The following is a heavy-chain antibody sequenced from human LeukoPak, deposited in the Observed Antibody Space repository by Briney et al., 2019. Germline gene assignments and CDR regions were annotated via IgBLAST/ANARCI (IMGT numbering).Heavy chain of an antibody. V-gene: IGHV3-21*01. J-gene: IGHJ6*03. D-gene: IGHD3-10*01. CDR1: GFTLSSYS. CDR3: ARDSGAGYYMDV. CDR2: ISSSSSYI. Sequence: GGSLRLSCAASGFTLSSYSMNWVRQAPGKGLEWVSSISSSSSYIYYADSVKGRFTISRDNAKNSLYLQMNSLRAEDTAVYYCARDSGAGYYMDVWGKGTTVTVSS.